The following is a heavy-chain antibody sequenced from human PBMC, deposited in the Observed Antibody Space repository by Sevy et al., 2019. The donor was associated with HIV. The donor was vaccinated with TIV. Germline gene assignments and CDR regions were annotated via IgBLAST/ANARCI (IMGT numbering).Heavy chain of an antibody. CDR3: ARVPRYCSSTSCYAFDY. CDR1: GGTFSSYA. V-gene: IGHV1-69*13. CDR2: IIPIFGTG. Sequence: ASVKVSCKASGGTFSSYAISWVRQAPGQGLEWMGGIIPIFGTGNYAQRFQGRVTITADESTSTAYMELSSLRSEDTAVYYCARVPRYCSSTSCYAFDYWGQGTLVTVSS. J-gene: IGHJ4*02. D-gene: IGHD2-2*01.